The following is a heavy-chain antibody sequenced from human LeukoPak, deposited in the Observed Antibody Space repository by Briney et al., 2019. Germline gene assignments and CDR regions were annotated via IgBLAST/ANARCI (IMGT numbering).Heavy chain of an antibody. CDR2: IYYSGST. CDR1: GGSISSSSYY. CDR3: ARGSLYDSSGYYSDYYYYYGMDV. D-gene: IGHD3-22*01. V-gene: IGHV4-39*07. J-gene: IGHJ6*02. Sequence: SETLSLTCTVSGGSISSSSYYWGWIRQPPGKGLEWIGSIYYSGSTYYNPSLKSRVTISVDTSKNQFSLKLSSVTAADTAVYYCARGSLYDSSGYYSDYYYYYGMDVWGQGTTVTVSS.